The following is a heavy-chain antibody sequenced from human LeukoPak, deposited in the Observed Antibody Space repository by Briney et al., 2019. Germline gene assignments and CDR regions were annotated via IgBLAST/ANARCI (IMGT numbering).Heavy chain of an antibody. D-gene: IGHD6-13*01. CDR3: ARVIAAGVDFDY. CDR2: IYHSGST. J-gene: IGHJ4*02. CDR1: GY. Sequence: PSETLSLTCAVSGYWGWIRQPPGKGLEWIGSIYHSGSTYYNPSLKSQVTILVDTSKNQFSLHLSSVTAADTAIYYCARVIAAGVDFDYWGQGTLVTVSS. V-gene: IGHV4-38-2*01.